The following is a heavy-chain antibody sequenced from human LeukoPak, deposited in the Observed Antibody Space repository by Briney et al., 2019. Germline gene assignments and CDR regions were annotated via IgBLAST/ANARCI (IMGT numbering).Heavy chain of an antibody. D-gene: IGHD6-19*01. V-gene: IGHV1-18*01. Sequence: GASVKVSCNASGYTFSSYGISWVRQAPGQGLEWMGWISAYNGNTNYAQNLQGRVTMTTDTSTSTAYMELRSLRSDDTAVYYCARDGYSSGWPHNLLLDVWGKGTTVTVSS. J-gene: IGHJ6*04. CDR2: ISAYNGNT. CDR1: GYTFSSYG. CDR3: ARDGYSSGWPHNLLLDV.